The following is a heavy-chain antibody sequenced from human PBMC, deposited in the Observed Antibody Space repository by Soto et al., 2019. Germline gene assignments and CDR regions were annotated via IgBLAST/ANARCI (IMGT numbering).Heavy chain of an antibody. J-gene: IGHJ5*02. CDR2: IIPIFGTA. V-gene: IGHV1-69*13. D-gene: IGHD1-7*01. CDR1: GGTFSSYA. Sequence: SVKVSCKASGGTFSSYAISWVRQAPGQGLEWMGGIIPIFGTANYAQKFQGRVTITADESTSTAYMELSSLRSEDTVVYYCARDSGKLELLNWFDPWGQGTLVTVSS. CDR3: ARDSGKLELLNWFDP.